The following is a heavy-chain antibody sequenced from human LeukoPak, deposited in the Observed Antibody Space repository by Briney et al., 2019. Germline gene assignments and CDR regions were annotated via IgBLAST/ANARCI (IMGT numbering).Heavy chain of an antibody. CDR2: IYSGGST. CDR1: GFTVSSNY. J-gene: IGHJ4*02. CDR3: ARGGPYYYDSSGYYSPFDY. Sequence: GGSLRLSCAASGFTVSSNYVSWVRQAPGKGLEWVSVIYSGGSTYYADSVKGRFTISRDNSKNTLYLQMNSLRAEDTAVYYCARGGPYYYDSSGYYSPFDYWGQGTLVTVSS. D-gene: IGHD3-22*01. V-gene: IGHV3-53*01.